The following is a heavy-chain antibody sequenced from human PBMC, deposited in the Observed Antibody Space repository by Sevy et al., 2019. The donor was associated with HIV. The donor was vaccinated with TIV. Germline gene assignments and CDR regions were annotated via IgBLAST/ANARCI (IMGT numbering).Heavy chain of an antibody. J-gene: IGHJ6*02. CDR2: IKQDGSEK. CDR3: ARDLLGYCTGGVCSDYYYGMDV. CDR1: GFTFSSYW. D-gene: IGHD2-8*02. V-gene: IGHV3-7*03. Sequence: GGSLRLSCAASGFTFSSYWMSWVRQAPGKGLEWVANIKQDGSEKYYVDSVKGRFTISRDNAKNSLYLQMNGLRAEDTAVYYCARDLLGYCTGGVCSDYYYGMDVWGQGTTVTVSS.